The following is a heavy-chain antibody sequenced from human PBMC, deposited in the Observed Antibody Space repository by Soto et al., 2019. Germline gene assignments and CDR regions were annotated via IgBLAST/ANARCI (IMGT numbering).Heavy chain of an antibody. V-gene: IGHV3-43*01. Sequence: GGSLRLSCAASGFTFDDYTMHWVRQAPGKGLEWVSLISWDGGSTYYADSVRGRFTISRDNSKNSLYLQMNSLRTEDTALYYCAKDSGEDYYDSSGYPTFDYWGQGTLVTVSS. D-gene: IGHD3-22*01. CDR1: GFTFDDYT. J-gene: IGHJ4*02. CDR2: ISWDGGST. CDR3: AKDSGEDYYDSSGYPTFDY.